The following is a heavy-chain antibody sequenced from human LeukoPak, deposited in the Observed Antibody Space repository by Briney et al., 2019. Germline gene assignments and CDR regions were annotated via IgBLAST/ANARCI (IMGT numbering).Heavy chain of an antibody. CDR1: DGPINGYS. Sequence: PSETLSHTCTVSDGPINGYSWTWIRQSAGKGLQWVGRIHATGSTNYNPSLRSRVSMSIDTPNKQFSLNLTSVTAADTAIYYCARLQYGFYSYIDISGMGTRVTVSS. CDR2: IHATGST. V-gene: IGHV4-4*07. CDR3: ARLQYGFYSYIDI. D-gene: IGHD5-24*01. J-gene: IGHJ6*03.